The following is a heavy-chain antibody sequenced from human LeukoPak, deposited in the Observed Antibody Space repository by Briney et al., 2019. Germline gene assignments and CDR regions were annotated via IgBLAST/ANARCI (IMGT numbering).Heavy chain of an antibody. V-gene: IGHV3-11*04. CDR3: ARDWRSSRTFDY. CDR1: GFTFSDYY. CDR2: IGTSDTTI. D-gene: IGHD6-6*01. J-gene: IGHJ4*02. Sequence: GGSLRLSCAVSGFTFSDYYMSWIRQAPGKGLEWVSYIGTSDTTIYYADSVKGRFTISRDNAKKSLYLQMNSLRAEDTAVYYCARDWRSSRTFDYWGQGTLVTVSS.